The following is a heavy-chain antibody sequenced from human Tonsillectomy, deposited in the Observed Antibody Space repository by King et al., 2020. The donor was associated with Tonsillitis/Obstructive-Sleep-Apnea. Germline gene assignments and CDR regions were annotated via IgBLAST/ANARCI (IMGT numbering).Heavy chain of an antibody. D-gene: IGHD2-2*01. Sequence: VQLVESGGGVVQPGRSLRLSCAASGFTFSSYGMHWVRQAPGKGLEWVAVIWYDGSNKYYADSMKGRFTISRDNSKNTLYLQMNSLRAEDTAVYYCASSLGYCSSTSCDLMRHDAFDIWGQGTMVTVSS. CDR1: GFTFSSYG. J-gene: IGHJ3*02. CDR2: IWYDGSNK. V-gene: IGHV3-33*01. CDR3: ASSLGYCSSTSCDLMRHDAFDI.